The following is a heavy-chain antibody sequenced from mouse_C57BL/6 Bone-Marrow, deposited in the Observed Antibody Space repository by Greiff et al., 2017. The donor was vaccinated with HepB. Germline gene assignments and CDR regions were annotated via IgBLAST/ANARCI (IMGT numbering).Heavy chain of an antibody. V-gene: IGHV1-69*01. CDR2: IDPSDSYT. CDR3: AREETAQASYCFDY. CDR1: GYTFTSYW. J-gene: IGHJ2*01. D-gene: IGHD3-2*02. Sequence: QVQLQQSGAELVMPGASVKLSCKASGYTFTSYWMHWVKQRPGQGLEWIGEIDPSDSYTNYNQKFKSKSTLTVDKTSSTAYMQLSSLTSEDSAIYDDAREETAQASYCFDYWCQGTTLTVSA.